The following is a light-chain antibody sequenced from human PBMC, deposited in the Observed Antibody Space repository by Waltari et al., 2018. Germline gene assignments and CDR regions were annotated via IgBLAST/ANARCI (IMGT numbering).Light chain of an antibody. CDR1: SSDIGRYDL. Sequence: QSALTQPPSASGSPGQSVAISCTGTSSDIGRYDLVSWYQQHPGKAPQLIISEVNKRPSGVPDRFSGAKSGNTASLTVSGLQAEDEADYYCSSHGGSDKFYVFGTGTKVTVL. J-gene: IGLJ1*01. V-gene: IGLV2-8*01. CDR3: SSHGGSDKFYV. CDR2: EVN.